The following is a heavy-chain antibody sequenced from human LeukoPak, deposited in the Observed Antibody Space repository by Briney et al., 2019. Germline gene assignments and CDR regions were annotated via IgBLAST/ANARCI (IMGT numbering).Heavy chain of an antibody. V-gene: IGHV1-2*02. CDR3: ARGLGNPGGRYYYYYYMDV. J-gene: IGHJ6*03. D-gene: IGHD4-23*01. CDR1: GYTFTGYY. CDR2: INPNSGGT. Sequence: GASVKVSCKASGYTFTGYYMHWVRQAPGQGLEWMGWINPNSGGTNYAQKFQGRVTMTRDTSISTAYMELSRLRSDDTAMYYCARGLGNPGGRYYYYYYMDVWGKGTTVTVSS.